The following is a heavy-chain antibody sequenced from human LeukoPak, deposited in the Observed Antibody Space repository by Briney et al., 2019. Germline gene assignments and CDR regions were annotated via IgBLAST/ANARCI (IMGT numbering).Heavy chain of an antibody. CDR1: GGTFSSYA. CDR3: ARVGRYCSGGSCYSGVDY. J-gene: IGHJ4*02. D-gene: IGHD2-15*01. Sequence: SVKVSCKASGGTFSSYAISWVRQAPGQGLEWMGGIIPIFGTANYAQKFQGRVTITADKSTSTAYMELSSLRADDTAVYYCARVGRYCSGGSCYSGVDYWGQGTLVTVSS. V-gene: IGHV1-69*06. CDR2: IIPIFGTA.